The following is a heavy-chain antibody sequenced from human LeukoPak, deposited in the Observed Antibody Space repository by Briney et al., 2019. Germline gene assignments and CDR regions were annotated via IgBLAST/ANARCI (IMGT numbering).Heavy chain of an antibody. V-gene: IGHV4-39*07. J-gene: IGHJ5*02. Sequence: SETLSLTCTVSGGSTSSSSYYWGWIRQPPGKGLEWIGSIYYSGSTYYNPSLKSRVTISVDTSKNQFSLKLSSVTAADTAVYYCARVEPITIFGVVNRYNWFDPWGQGTLVTVSS. D-gene: IGHD3-3*01. CDR3: ARVEPITIFGVVNRYNWFDP. CDR1: GGSTSSSSYY. CDR2: IYYSGST.